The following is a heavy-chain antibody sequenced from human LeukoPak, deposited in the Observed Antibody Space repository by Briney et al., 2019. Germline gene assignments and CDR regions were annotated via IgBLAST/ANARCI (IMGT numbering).Heavy chain of an antibody. V-gene: IGHV4-59*01. D-gene: IGHD6-13*01. CDR3: ARVTYSSSWYYYGMDV. J-gene: IGHJ6*02. CDR2: IYYSGST. Sequence: MTSETLSLTCTVSGGSISSYYWSWIRQPPGKGLEWIGYIYYSGSTNYNPSLKSRVTISVDTSKSQFSLNLSSVTAADTAVYYCARVTYSSSWYYYGMDVWGQGTTVTVSS. CDR1: GGSISSYY.